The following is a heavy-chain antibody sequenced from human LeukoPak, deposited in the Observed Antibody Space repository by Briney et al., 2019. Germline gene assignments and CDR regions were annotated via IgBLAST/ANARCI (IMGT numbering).Heavy chain of an antibody. D-gene: IGHD3-3*01. J-gene: IGHJ4*02. CDR3: ANHVTIFGVDLDY. Sequence: ASVKVSCKASGYTFTSYDINWVRQATGQGLEWMGWMNPNIGNTGYAQKFQGRVTMTRNTSISTAYMELSSLRSEDTAVYYCANHVTIFGVDLDYWGQGTLVTVSS. V-gene: IGHV1-8*01. CDR1: GYTFTSYD. CDR2: MNPNIGNT.